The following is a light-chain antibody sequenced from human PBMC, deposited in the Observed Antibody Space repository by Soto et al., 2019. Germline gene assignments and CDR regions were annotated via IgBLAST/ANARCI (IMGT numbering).Light chain of an antibody. CDR3: QQYSNYPRT. J-gene: IGKJ1*01. Sequence: DIQMTQSPSTLSASVGDRVTITCRASQSIRSWLAWYQQKPGKAPKVLIYKASSLESGVPSRFSGSGSVTEFTLTISSLQPDDFATYFCQQYSNYPRTFGQGTKVEIK. CDR1: QSIRSW. CDR2: KAS. V-gene: IGKV1-5*03.